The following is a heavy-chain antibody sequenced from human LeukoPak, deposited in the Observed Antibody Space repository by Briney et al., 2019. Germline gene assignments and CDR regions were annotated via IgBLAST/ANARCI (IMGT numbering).Heavy chain of an antibody. V-gene: IGHV1-69*13. CDR1: GGTFSSYA. D-gene: IGHD3-10*01. CDR3: ARLVVTMVRGVIYYYYGMDV. Sequence: SVKVSCKASGGTFSSYAISWVRQAPGQGLEWMGGIIPVFGTANYAQKFQGRVTITADESTSTAYMELSSLRSEDTAVYYCARLVVTMVRGVIYYYYGMDVWGQGTTVTVSS. CDR2: IIPVFGTA. J-gene: IGHJ6*02.